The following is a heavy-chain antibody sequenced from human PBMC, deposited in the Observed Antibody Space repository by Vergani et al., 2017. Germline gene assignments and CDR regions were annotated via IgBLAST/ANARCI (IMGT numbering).Heavy chain of an antibody. D-gene: IGHD6-6*01. Sequence: QVQLVQSGAEVKKPGSSVKVSCKASGGTFSSYAISWVRQAPGQGLEWMGGIIPIFGTANYAQKFQGRVTITADESTSTAYMELSSLRSENTAVYYCARGPHYSSSSVGGNCYFDLWGRGTLVTVSS. J-gene: IGHJ2*01. CDR1: GGTFSSYA. CDR3: ARGPHYSSSSVGGNCYFDL. V-gene: IGHV1-69*01. CDR2: IIPIFGTA.